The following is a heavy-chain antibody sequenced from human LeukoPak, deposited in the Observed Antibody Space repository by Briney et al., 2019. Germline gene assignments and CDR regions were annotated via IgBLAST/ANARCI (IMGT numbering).Heavy chain of an antibody. Sequence: ASVKVSCKASGYTFTSYDINWVRQATGQGLEWMGWMNPNSGNTGYAQKFQGRVTMTRNTSISTAYMELSSLRSEDTAVYYCARSSIAVAGSSFDYWGQGTLVTVSS. D-gene: IGHD6-19*01. CDR3: ARSSIAVAGSSFDY. CDR2: MNPNSGNT. CDR1: GYTFTSYD. V-gene: IGHV1-8*01. J-gene: IGHJ4*02.